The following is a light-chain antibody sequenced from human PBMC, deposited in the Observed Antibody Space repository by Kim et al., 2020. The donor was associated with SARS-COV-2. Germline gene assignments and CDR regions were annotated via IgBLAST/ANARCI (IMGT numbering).Light chain of an antibody. CDR1: QSVSSN. Sequence: PWERAPLSCRASQSVSSNLAWYQQKPGQAPRLLIYGASTRATGIPARFSGSGSGTEFTLTISSLQSEDFAVYYCQQYNNWPPVLTFGGGTKVDIK. CDR3: QQYNNWPPVLT. CDR2: GAS. V-gene: IGKV3-15*01. J-gene: IGKJ4*01.